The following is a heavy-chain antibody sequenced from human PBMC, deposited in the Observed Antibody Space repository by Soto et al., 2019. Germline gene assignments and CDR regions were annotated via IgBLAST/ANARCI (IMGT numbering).Heavy chain of an antibody. V-gene: IGHV1-69*01. Sequence: QVQLVQSGAEVKKPGSSVKVACKASGGTFSSYAISWVRQAPGQGPAWMGGMIPSFGTANYAQKFQGRVTITADESTSTAYMALSSLRSEDTAVYYCARSRVTYYYDRSAFDSWGPGTMVTVSS. J-gene: IGHJ3*02. CDR3: ARSRVTYYYDRSAFDS. CDR2: MIPSFGTA. D-gene: IGHD3-22*01. CDR1: GGTFSSYA.